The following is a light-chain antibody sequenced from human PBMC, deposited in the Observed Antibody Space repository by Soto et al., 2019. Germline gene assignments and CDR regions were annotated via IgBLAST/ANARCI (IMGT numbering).Light chain of an antibody. Sequence: QSALTQPHSVSGSPGQSVTISCTGISGAFGGYNYVSWYQQHPGKAPKLIIYDVSERPSGVPDRFSGSKSGNTASLTISGLQAEDEADFYCCSYAGAYTYVFGTGTQLTVL. CDR1: SGAFGGYNY. CDR3: CSYAGAYTYV. CDR2: DVS. J-gene: IGLJ1*01. V-gene: IGLV2-11*01.